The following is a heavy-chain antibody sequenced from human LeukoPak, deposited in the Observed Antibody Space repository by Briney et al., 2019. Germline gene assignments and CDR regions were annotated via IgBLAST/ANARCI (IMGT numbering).Heavy chain of an antibody. CDR2: VHHTGRT. CDR3: ARGSDYTWGG. J-gene: IGHJ4*01. CDR1: GGSISDSFEHY. Sequence: SETLSLTCVVSGGSISDSFEHYWSWVRQRPGKGFEWIAEVHHTGRTIYSPSFARRVTISADTSKNQVSLNLTPVTAADTAVYFCARGSDYTWGGWGQGTLVTVSS. V-gene: IGHV4-4*02. D-gene: IGHD3-10*01.